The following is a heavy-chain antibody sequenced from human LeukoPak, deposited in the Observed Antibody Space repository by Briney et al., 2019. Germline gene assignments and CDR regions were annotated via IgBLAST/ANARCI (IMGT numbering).Heavy chain of an antibody. CDR3: AKYYYDSSGYYYFTDY. V-gene: IGHV3-21*04. CDR2: ISSSSSYI. Sequence: PGGSLRLSCAASGLTFSSYSMNWVRQAPGEGLEWVSSISSSSSYIYYADSVKGRFTISRDNAKNSLYLQMNSLRAEDTAVYYCAKYYYDSSGYYYFTDYWGQGTLVTVSS. J-gene: IGHJ4*02. CDR1: GLTFSSYS. D-gene: IGHD3-22*01.